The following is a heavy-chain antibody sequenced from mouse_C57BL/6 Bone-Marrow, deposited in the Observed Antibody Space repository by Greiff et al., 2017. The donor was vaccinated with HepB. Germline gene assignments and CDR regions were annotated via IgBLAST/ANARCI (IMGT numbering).Heavy chain of an antibody. CDR1: GYTFTSYW. D-gene: IGHD1-1*01. J-gene: IGHJ2*01. V-gene: IGHV1-5*01. Sequence: VQLQQPGAELVKPGASVKLSCKTSGYTFTSYWMHWVKQRPGQGLEWIGAIYPGNSDTSYNQKFKGKAKLTAVTSASTAYMELSSLTNEDSAVYYCTRSDYYGSPLDYWGQGTTLTVSS. CDR2: IYPGNSDT. CDR3: TRSDYYGSPLDY.